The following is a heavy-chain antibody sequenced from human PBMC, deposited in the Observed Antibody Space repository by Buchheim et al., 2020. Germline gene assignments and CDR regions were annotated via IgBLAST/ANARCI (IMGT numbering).Heavy chain of an antibody. V-gene: IGHV1-46*01. Sequence: QVQLVQSGAEVKKPGASVKVSCKASGYTFTSYYMHWVRQAPGQGLEWMGIINPSGGSTSYAQKFQGRVTMTMDTSRSTVYMELSSLRSEDTAVYYCARDLKGIFGVVIPVDYWGQGTL. CDR3: ARDLKGIFGVVIPVDY. CDR1: GYTFTSYY. D-gene: IGHD3-3*01. J-gene: IGHJ4*02. CDR2: INPSGGST.